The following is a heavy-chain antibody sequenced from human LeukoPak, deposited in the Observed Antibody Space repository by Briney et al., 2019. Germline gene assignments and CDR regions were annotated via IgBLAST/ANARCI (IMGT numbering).Heavy chain of an antibody. CDR3: AKVAVKYSSSSGAHFDY. CDR2: ICGSGGST. J-gene: IGHJ4*02. CDR1: GFTFSSYA. Sequence: GGSLRLSCAASGFTFSSYAMSWVRQAPGKGLEWVSAICGSGGSTYYADSVKGRFTISRDNSKNTLYLQMNSLRAEDTAVYYCAKVAVKYSSSSGAHFDYWGQGTLVTVSS. D-gene: IGHD6-6*01. V-gene: IGHV3-23*01.